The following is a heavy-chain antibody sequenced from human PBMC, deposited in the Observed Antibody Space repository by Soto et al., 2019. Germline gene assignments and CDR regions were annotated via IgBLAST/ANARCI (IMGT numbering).Heavy chain of an antibody. CDR2: IYYSGST. V-gene: IGHV4-61*01. CDR1: GGSVSSGSYY. CDR3: ARVYYYDSSYFDY. D-gene: IGHD3-22*01. J-gene: IGHJ4*02. Sequence: QVQLQESGPGLVKPSETLSLTCTVSGGSVSSGSYYRSWIRQPPGKGLEWIGYIYYSGSTNYNPSLKSRVTISVDTSKNQFSLKLSSVTAADTAVYYCARVYYYDSSYFDYWGQGTLVTVSS.